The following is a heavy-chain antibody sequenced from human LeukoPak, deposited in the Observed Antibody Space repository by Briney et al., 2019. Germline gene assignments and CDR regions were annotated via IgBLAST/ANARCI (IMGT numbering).Heavy chain of an antibody. J-gene: IGHJ5*02. CDR3: ARGKNQYSSGRVRLHWFDP. CDR1: GGSFSGYY. Sequence: SETLSLTCAVYGGSFSGYYWSWIRQPPGKGLEWIGEINHSGSTNYNPSLKSRVTISVDTSKNQFSLKLSSVTAADTAVYYCARGKNQYSSGRVRLHWFDPWGQGTLVTVSS. V-gene: IGHV4-34*01. CDR2: INHSGST. D-gene: IGHD6-19*01.